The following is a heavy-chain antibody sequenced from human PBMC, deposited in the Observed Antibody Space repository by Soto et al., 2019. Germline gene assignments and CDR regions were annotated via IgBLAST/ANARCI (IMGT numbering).Heavy chain of an antibody. J-gene: IGHJ6*02. CDR1: GFTFSSYA. V-gene: IGHV3-23*01. Sequence: GGSLRLSCAASGFTFSSYAMSWVRQAPGKGLEWVSAISGSGGSTYYADSVKGRFTISRDNSKNTRYLQMNSLRAEDTAVYYCAKEISDYDFWSGLSYYYGMDVWGQGTTVTVSS. CDR3: AKEISDYDFWSGLSYYYGMDV. D-gene: IGHD3-3*01. CDR2: ISGSGGST.